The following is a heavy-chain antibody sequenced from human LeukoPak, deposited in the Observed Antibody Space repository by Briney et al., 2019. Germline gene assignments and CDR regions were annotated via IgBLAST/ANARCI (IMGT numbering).Heavy chain of an antibody. V-gene: IGHV3-7*01. D-gene: IGHD3-22*01. CDR2: IKQDGSEK. Sequence: PGGSLRLSCAASGFTLSSNGMHWVRQAPGKGLEWVANIKQDGSEKYYVDSVKGRFTISRDNAKNSLYLQMNSLRAEDTAVYYCARDQGYYDRGAFDIWGQGTMVTVSS. J-gene: IGHJ3*02. CDR3: ARDQGYYDRGAFDI. CDR1: GFTLSSNG.